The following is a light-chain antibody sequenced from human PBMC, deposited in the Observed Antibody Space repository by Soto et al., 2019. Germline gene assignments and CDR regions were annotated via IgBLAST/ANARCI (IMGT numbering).Light chain of an antibody. CDR2: GAS. Sequence: EIVLTQSPGTLSLSPGERATLSCGASQSVSSNYLAWYQQKPGQGPRLLIYGASSRATAIPDRFSGSGSGTDFTLTITRLEPEDFAVYYFQQYGTSPRTFGGGTKIEIK. CDR3: QQYGTSPRT. V-gene: IGKV3-20*01. J-gene: IGKJ4*01. CDR1: QSVSSNY.